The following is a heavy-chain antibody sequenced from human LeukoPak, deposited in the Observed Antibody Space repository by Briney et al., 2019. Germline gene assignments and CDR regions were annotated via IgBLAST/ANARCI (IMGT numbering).Heavy chain of an antibody. Sequence: GGSLRLSCAAPGFTFSNYGMTWVRQAPGKGLEWVSSIGESGQSTYYADSVKGRVTISRDNSKHTLYLQMNTLGADDTAIYYCAKRIEYSSSSAYFDYWGQGTLVTVSS. D-gene: IGHD6-6*01. V-gene: IGHV3-23*01. CDR2: IGESGQST. CDR3: AKRIEYSSSSAYFDY. J-gene: IGHJ4*02. CDR1: GFTFSNYG.